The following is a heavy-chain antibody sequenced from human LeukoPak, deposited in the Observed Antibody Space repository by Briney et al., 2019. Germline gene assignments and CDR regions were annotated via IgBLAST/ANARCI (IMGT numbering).Heavy chain of an antibody. Sequence: GESLKISCKGSGYSFTSYWIGWVRQLPGKGLEWMGIIYPGDSDTRYSPSFQGQVTISADKSISTAYLQWSSLKASDTAMYYCAIVKMGYSYGSFPFDYWGQGTLVTVSS. CDR2: IYPGDSDT. CDR1: GYSFTSYW. V-gene: IGHV5-51*01. J-gene: IGHJ4*02. D-gene: IGHD5-18*01. CDR3: AIVKMGYSYGSFPFDY.